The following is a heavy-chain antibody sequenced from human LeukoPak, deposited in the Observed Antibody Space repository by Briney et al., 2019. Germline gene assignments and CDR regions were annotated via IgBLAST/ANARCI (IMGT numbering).Heavy chain of an antibody. J-gene: IGHJ4*02. CDR3: AREILYDSTAYYL. D-gene: IGHD3-22*01. V-gene: IGHV4-39*01. CDR1: GASIDTSAYN. CDR2: IYYSGSS. Sequence: SETLSLTCSVSGASIDTSAYNWGWIRQPPGKGLEWIGSIYYSGSSYDNPSLKSRLTLSIDTSRNQFSLTLKSVTAADSGVYFCAREILYDSTAYYLWGQGTVVTVSS.